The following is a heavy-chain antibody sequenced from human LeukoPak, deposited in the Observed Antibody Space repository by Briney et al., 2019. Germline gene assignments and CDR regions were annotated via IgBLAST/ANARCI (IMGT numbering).Heavy chain of an antibody. Sequence: GGSLRLSCAASGFTFSDYYMSWIRQAPGKGLEGVSYISSSGSTIYYADSVKGRFTISRDNAKNSLYLQMNSLRAEDTAVYYCARGSYYDSSGYYYDYWGQGTLVTVSS. CDR3: ARGSYYDSSGYYYDY. D-gene: IGHD3-22*01. CDR2: ISSSGSTI. J-gene: IGHJ4*02. V-gene: IGHV3-11*04. CDR1: GFTFSDYY.